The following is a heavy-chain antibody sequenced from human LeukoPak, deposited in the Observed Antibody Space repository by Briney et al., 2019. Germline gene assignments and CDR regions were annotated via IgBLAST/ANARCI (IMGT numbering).Heavy chain of an antibody. Sequence: GSLRLSCAASGFTFSSYSMNWVRQAPGKGLEWVSFISSSSSTIYYADSVKGRFTISRDNAKSSLYLQMNSLRAEDTAVYYCARETTTIFGVVPYYFDYWGQGTLVTVSS. V-gene: IGHV3-48*04. CDR3: ARETTTIFGVVPYYFDY. J-gene: IGHJ4*02. CDR1: GFTFSSYS. CDR2: ISSSSSTI. D-gene: IGHD3-3*01.